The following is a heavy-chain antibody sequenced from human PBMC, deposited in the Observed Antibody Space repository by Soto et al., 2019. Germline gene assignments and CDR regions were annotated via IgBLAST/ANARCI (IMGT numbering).Heavy chain of an antibody. CDR3: AKAGRGSGSPFNSFGY. CDR2: IYSTGTT. CDR1: GFTVGNNY. Sequence: EVQLVESGGGLIQPGGSLKLSCAASGFTVGNNYMSWVRQAPGKGLEWVSLIYSTGTTKYADSVKGRFTVSRDNAKNTLYLQMNSLRDEDTSVYYCAKAGRGSGSPFNSFGYWGQGTLVTVSS. V-gene: IGHV3-53*01. D-gene: IGHD3-10*01. J-gene: IGHJ4*02.